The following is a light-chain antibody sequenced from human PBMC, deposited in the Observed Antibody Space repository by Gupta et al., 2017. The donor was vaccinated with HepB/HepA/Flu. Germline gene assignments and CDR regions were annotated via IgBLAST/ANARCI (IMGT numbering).Light chain of an antibody. CDR1: QSVSSN. Sequence: ELVLTQSPATLSLSPGERATLSCRASQSVSSNLAWYQQKPGQAPRLLIYDASNRATGIPARFSGSGSGTDFTLTISSLEPEDSAAYYCQQRSNWPLTFGGGTKVEIK. J-gene: IGKJ4*01. CDR2: DAS. V-gene: IGKV3-11*01. CDR3: QQRSNWPLT.